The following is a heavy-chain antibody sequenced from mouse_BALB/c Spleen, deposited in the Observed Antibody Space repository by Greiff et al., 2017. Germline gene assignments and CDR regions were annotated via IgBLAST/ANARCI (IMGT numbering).Heavy chain of an antibody. CDR2: IRSKSNNYAT. CDR1: GFTFNTYA. J-gene: IGHJ4*01. CDR3: VRGGVDAMDY. V-gene: IGHV10-3*03. Sequence: EVNVVESGGGLVQPKGSLKLSCAASGFTFNTYAMHWVCQAPGKGLEWVARIRSKSNNYATYYADSVKDRFTISRDDSQSMLYLQMNNLKTEDTAMYYCVRGGVDAMDYWGQGTSVTVSS. D-gene: IGHD1-1*01.